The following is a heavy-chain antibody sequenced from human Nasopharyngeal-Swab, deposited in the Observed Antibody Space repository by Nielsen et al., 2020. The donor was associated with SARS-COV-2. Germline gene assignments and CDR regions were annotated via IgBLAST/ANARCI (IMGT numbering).Heavy chain of an antibody. V-gene: IGHV3-23*01. CDR3: AKDTPGSSGWYAPFDY. D-gene: IGHD6-19*01. J-gene: IGHJ4*02. CDR2: ISGSGGST. Sequence: GGSLRLSCAASGFTFSSYAMSWVRQAPGKGLEWVSAISGSGGSTYYADSVKGRFTISRDNSKNTLYLQMNSLRAEDTAVYYCAKDTPGSSGWYAPFDYWGQGTLVTVSS. CDR1: GFTFSSYA.